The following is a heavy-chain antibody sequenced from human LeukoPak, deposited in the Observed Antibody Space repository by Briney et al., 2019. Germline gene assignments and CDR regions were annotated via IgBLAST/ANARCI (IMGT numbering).Heavy chain of an antibody. Sequence: PSETLSLTCTVSGGSTSSGGYYWSWIRQHPGKGLEWIGYIYYSGSTYYNPSLKSRITTSVDTYRNQFSLMRSSVTAADTAVYYCARGVLYFPFDYYYYMDVWGKGTTVTVSS. V-gene: IGHV4-31*03. J-gene: IGHJ6*03. CDR3: ARGVLYFPFDYYYYMDV. D-gene: IGHD2-2*02. CDR2: IYYSGST. CDR1: GGSTSSGGYY.